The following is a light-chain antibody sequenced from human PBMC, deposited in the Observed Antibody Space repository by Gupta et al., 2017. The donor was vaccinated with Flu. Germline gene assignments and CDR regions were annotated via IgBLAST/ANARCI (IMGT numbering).Light chain of an antibody. CDR3: QRSRNGPWT. CDR1: QSVGSY. CDR2: DAS. Sequence: ELVLTQSPATLSLSPGERATLSCRASQSVGSYLAWSQQKPGQVPRRLIYDASNRATGIPARVSGSGSGTVVTLNISSLEPEDCAVEYCQRSRNGPWTLGQGTKLEIK. V-gene: IGKV3-11*01. J-gene: IGKJ1*01.